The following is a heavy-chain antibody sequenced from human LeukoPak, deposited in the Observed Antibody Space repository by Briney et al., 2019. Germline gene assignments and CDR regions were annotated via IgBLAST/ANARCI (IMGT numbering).Heavy chain of an antibody. CDR2: INPSGGST. J-gene: IGHJ4*02. Sequence: ASVKVSCKASGYTFTSYYMHWVRQAPGQGLEWMGIINPSGGSTSYAQKFQGRVTMTRDTSTSTVYMELRSLRSDDTAVYYCARENEGSGWYRTIDYWGQGTLVTVSS. D-gene: IGHD6-19*01. V-gene: IGHV1-46*01. CDR3: ARENEGSGWYRTIDY. CDR1: GYTFTSYY.